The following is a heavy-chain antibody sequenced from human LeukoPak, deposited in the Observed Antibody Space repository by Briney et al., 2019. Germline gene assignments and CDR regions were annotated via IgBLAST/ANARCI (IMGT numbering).Heavy chain of an antibody. J-gene: IGHJ4*02. V-gene: IGHV1-2*02. CDR2: INPNSGGT. CDR1: GYTFTGYY. D-gene: IGHD3-9*01. Sequence: GASVKVSCKASGYTFTGYYMHWVRQAPGQGLEWMGWINPNSGGTNYAQKFQGRVTMTRDTSISTAYIELSRLRSDDTAVYYCAREYYDILTGYYRDHFDYWGQGTLVTVSS. CDR3: AREYYDILTGYYRDHFDY.